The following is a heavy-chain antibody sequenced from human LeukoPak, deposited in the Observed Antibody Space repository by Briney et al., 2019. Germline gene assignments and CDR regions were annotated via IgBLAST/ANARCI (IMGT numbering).Heavy chain of an antibody. J-gene: IGHJ4*02. D-gene: IGHD6-13*01. CDR1: GYTFTGYY. Sequence: ASVKVSCKASGYTFTGYYMHWVRQAPGQGLEWMGRINPKSGGTNYGQKFQGRVIMTRDTSISTAYMELSRLRSDDTAVYYCARDADDAAGDYWGQGTLVTVSS. CDR2: INPKSGGT. CDR3: ARDADDAAGDY. V-gene: IGHV1-2*06.